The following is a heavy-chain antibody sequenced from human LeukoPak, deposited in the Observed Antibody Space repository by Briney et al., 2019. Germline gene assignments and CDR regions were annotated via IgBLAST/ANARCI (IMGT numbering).Heavy chain of an antibody. CDR3: ARGLPKAVFGMVIED. Sequence: GASVKVSCKASGYPFTSYNVNWVRQATGQGLEWMGWMNTNNGNTGYSQNFQGRVTMTRDTSISTAYMELSSLMSEDTAVYYCARGLPKAVFGMVIEDWGQGTLVTVSS. V-gene: IGHV1-8*01. D-gene: IGHD3-3*01. CDR1: GYPFTSYN. J-gene: IGHJ1*01. CDR2: MNTNNGNT.